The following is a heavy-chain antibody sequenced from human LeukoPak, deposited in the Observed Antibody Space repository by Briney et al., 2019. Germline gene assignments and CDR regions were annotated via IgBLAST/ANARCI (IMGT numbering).Heavy chain of an antibody. CDR2: INTYNGNA. D-gene: IGHD2/OR15-2a*01. J-gene: IGHJ4*02. CDR3: ARDCNSGNCYSDS. Sequence: GASVKVSCKASGYTFTTYGISWVRQAPGQGLEWMGWINTYNGNANSAQKFQDGVTMTRDTSTSTAYMDLGRLRSDDTAVYYCARDCNSGNCYSDSWGQGTLVTVSS. V-gene: IGHV1-18*01. CDR1: GYTFTTYG.